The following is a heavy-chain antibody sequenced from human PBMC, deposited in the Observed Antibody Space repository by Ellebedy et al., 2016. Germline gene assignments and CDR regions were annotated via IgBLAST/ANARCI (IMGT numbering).Heavy chain of an antibody. CDR2: VWHDGSNR. Sequence: GGSLRLXCAASGFTFSSYGMHWVRQAPGKGLEWVGFVWHDGSNRYYADSVKGRFTISRDNSKNTLYLQMNSLRAEDTAVYYCARDTYGSGSYSHFYWGQGTVVTVSS. CDR3: ARDTYGSGSYSHFY. CDR1: GFTFSSYG. V-gene: IGHV3-33*01. J-gene: IGHJ4*02. D-gene: IGHD3-10*01.